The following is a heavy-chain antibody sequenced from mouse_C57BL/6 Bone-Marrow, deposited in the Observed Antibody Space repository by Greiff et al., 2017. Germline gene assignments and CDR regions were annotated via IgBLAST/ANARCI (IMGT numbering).Heavy chain of an antibody. CDR3: ARDRRYSNYLYAMDY. V-gene: IGHV3-6*01. CDR2: ISYDGSN. D-gene: IGHD2-5*01. CDR1: GYSITSGYY. Sequence: DVQLQESGPGLVKPSQSLSLTCSVTGYSITSGYYWNWIRQFPGNKLEWMGYISYDGSNNYNPSLQNRISITRDTSKNQFFLKWNSVTTEDTATYYCARDRRYSNYLYAMDYWGQGTSVTVSA. J-gene: IGHJ4*01.